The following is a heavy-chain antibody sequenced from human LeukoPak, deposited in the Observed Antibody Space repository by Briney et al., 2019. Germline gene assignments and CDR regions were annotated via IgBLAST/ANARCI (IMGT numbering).Heavy chain of an antibody. Sequence: ASVKVSCKASGYTFINYYIHWVQQAPGQGLEWMGILSPSDGSTTYAQKFQGRVTMTRETSPSTVYMELSSLRSEDTAVYYCARGRLRWDAFDVWGQGTMVTVSS. CDR1: GYTFINYY. CDR2: LSPSDGST. J-gene: IGHJ3*01. CDR3: ARGRLRWDAFDV. V-gene: IGHV1-46*01. D-gene: IGHD4-23*01.